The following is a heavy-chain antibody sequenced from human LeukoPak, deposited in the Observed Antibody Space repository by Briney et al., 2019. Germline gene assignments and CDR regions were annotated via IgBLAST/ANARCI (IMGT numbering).Heavy chain of an antibody. CDR1: GFTFSSYA. J-gene: IGHJ4*02. CDR2: IKHGGSEK. CDR3: AYSNNLNY. V-gene: IGHV3-7*01. D-gene: IGHD6-13*01. Sequence: GGSLRLSCAATGFTFSSYAMSWVRQAPGQGLEWVANIKHGGSEKYYVDSVKGRFTISREDAKSSLSLQMNSVRAEDTAVYYCAYSNNLNYWGQGTLVTVSS.